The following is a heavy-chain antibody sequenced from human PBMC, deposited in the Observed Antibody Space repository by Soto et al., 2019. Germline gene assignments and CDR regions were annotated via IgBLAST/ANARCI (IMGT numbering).Heavy chain of an antibody. J-gene: IGHJ6*02. V-gene: IGHV3-21*01. CDR3: ARHDSSGWGYYYYGMDV. Sequence: PGGSLRLSCAASGFTFSSYSMNWVRQAPGKGLEWVSPISSSSSYIYYADSVKGRFTISRDNAKNSLYLQMNSLRAEDTAVYYCARHDSSGWGYYYYGMDVWGQGTTVTVSS. D-gene: IGHD6-19*01. CDR1: GFTFSSYS. CDR2: ISSSSSYI.